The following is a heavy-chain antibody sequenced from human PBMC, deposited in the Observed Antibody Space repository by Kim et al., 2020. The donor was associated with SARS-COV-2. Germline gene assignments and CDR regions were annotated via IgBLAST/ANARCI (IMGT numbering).Heavy chain of an antibody. J-gene: IGHJ1*01. CDR3: ARGGRKEYFQH. CDR2: IYYSGST. CDR1: GGSISSYY. Sequence: SETLSLTCTVSGGSISSYYWSWIRQPPGKGLEWIGYIYYSGSTNYNPSLKSRVTISVDTSKNQFSLKLSSVTAADTAVYYCARGGRKEYFQHWGQGTLVTVSS. D-gene: IGHD3-16*01. V-gene: IGHV4-59*01.